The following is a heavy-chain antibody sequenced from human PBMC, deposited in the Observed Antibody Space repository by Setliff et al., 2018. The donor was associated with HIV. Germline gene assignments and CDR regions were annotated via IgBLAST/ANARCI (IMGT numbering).Heavy chain of an antibody. D-gene: IGHD6-19*01. CDR1: GGSISTYY. V-gene: IGHV4-59*04. CDR3: VRKPDYSSASFDS. Sequence: SETLSLTCTVSGGSISTYYWNWIRQPPGKGLEWIGNIFHSGNTYFNPSLKSRVTMSVDTSKNQFSLSLSSVTAADAAVYYCVRKPDYSSASFDSWGQGTLVTVSS. J-gene: IGHJ5*01. CDR2: IFHSGNT.